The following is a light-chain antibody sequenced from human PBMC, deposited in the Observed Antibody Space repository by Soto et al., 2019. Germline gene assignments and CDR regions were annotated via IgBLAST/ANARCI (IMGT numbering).Light chain of an antibody. Sequence: DIQLTQSPSTLSASVGDRVTITCRASQSLNNRLAWYQQKPGKAPKLLIYDASTLGSGVSSRFSGTGPETECTLTITDLQADDLATYFCHQYKTYSTFGQGTKVDIK. CDR1: QSLNNR. V-gene: IGKV1-5*01. J-gene: IGKJ1*01. CDR3: HQYKTYST. CDR2: DAS.